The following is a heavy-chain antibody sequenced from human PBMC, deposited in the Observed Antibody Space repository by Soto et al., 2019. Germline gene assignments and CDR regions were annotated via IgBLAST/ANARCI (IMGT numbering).Heavy chain of an antibody. V-gene: IGHV4-39*02. CDR2: IYYSGST. CDR1: GASISSSIYY. J-gene: IGHJ4*02. Sequence: SETLSLTCTVSGASISSSIYYWGWIRQPPGKGLEWIGSIYYSGSTYYNPSLKSRVTISVDTSKNQFSLKLSSVTAADTAVYYCAREGSIAVAVGKLDYWGQGTLVTVSS. D-gene: IGHD6-19*01. CDR3: AREGSIAVAVGKLDY.